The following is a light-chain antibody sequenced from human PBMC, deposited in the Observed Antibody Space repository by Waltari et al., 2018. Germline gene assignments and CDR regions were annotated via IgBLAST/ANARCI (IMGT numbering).Light chain of an antibody. CDR1: SSNIGNNA. J-gene: IGLJ3*02. CDR3: GAWDDSLNAWV. V-gene: IGLV1-36*01. Sequence: QSVLTQPPSVSEAPRQRVTISCSGSSSNIGNNAVNWYQQLPGKAPNVVLYYDDLLPSVFSDLFSGSKSGTSASLAISGLQAEDEAYYYCGAWDDSLNAWVFGGGTKLTVL. CDR2: YDD.